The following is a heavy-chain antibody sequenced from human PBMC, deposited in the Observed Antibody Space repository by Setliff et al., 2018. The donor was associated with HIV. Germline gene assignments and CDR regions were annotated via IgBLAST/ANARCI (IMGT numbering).Heavy chain of an antibody. CDR1: GGTFSDFR. D-gene: IGHD6-13*01. Sequence: GPSVKVSCKASGGTFSDFRITWVRQAPGQGLEWMGEITPFVGITNYAQKFQGRVTISADESTATAYIELSSLTSQDTAVYYCARDKGIREAASLDYWGQGSLVTVSS. J-gene: IGHJ4*02. CDR3: ARDKGIREAASLDY. V-gene: IGHV1-69*10. CDR2: ITPFVGIT.